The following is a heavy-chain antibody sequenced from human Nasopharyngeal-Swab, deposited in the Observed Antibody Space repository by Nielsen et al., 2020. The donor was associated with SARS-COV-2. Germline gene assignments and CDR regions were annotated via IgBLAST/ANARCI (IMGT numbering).Heavy chain of an antibody. CDR1: GGSVSSGSYY. Sequence: SKTLSLTCTVSGGSVSSGSYYWSWIRQPPGKGLEWIGYIYYSGSTNYNPSLKSRVTISVDTSKNQFSLKLSSVTAADTAVYYCARAGAEMIFGVVITFDYWGQGTLVTVSS. D-gene: IGHD3-3*01. CDR2: IYYSGST. J-gene: IGHJ4*02. V-gene: IGHV4-61*01. CDR3: ARAGAEMIFGVVITFDY.